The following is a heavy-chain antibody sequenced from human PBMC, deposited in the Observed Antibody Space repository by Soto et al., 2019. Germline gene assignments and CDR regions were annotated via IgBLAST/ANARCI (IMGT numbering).Heavy chain of an antibody. CDR3: AHSIYYYDSSGYYLSY. V-gene: IGHV2-5*01. CDR1: GFSLSTSGVG. Sequence: KESGPTLVKPTQTLTLTCTFSGFSLSTSGVGVGWIRQPPGNALEWLALIYWNDDKRYSPSLKSRLTITKDTSKNQVVLTMTNMDPVDTATYYCAHSIYYYDSSGYYLSYWGQGTLVTVSS. J-gene: IGHJ4*02. CDR2: IYWNDDK. D-gene: IGHD3-22*01.